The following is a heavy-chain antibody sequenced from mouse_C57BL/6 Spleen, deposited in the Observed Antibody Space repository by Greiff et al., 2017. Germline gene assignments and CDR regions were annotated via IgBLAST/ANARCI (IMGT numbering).Heavy chain of an antibody. J-gene: IGHJ3*01. V-gene: IGHV1-80*01. CDR3: ARDDYDAWFAY. D-gene: IGHD2-4*01. CDR2: IYPGDGDT. CDR1: GYAFSSYW. Sequence: QVQLKESGAELVKPGASVKISCKASGYAFSSYWMNWVKQRPGKGLEWIGQIYPGDGDTNYNEKFKSKATLTVDTSSSTAYMQLSSLTSEDSAVYYCARDDYDAWFAYWGQGTLVTVSA.